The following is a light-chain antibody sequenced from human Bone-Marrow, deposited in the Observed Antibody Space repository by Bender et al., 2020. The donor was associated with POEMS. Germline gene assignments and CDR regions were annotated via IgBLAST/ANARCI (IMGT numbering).Light chain of an antibody. V-gene: IGLV3-1*01. J-gene: IGLJ2*01. Sequence: SYELTQPPSVSVSPGQTATITCSGEKLGEEYACWYQQKPGQSPVVVIYQDNKRPSGIPERFSGSNSGNTATLTISGTQALDEADYYCQAWDSSTGVVFGGGTKLTVL. CDR3: QAWDSSTGVV. CDR2: QDN. CDR1: KLGEEY.